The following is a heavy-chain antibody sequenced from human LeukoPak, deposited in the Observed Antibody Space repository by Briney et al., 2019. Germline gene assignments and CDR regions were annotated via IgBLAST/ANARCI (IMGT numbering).Heavy chain of an antibody. D-gene: IGHD5-12*01. CDR1: GYTFTDYY. CDR3: ARGDIVATRGWGAPYYYYYMDV. CDR2: INPNSVAT. J-gene: IGHJ6*03. V-gene: IGHV1-2*02. Sequence: GASVKVSCKASGYTFTDYYIHWVRQAPGQGLEWMGWINPNSVATNYAQKFQGRVTMTRDTSISTAYMELSRLRSDDTAVYYCARGDIVATRGWGAPYYYYYMDVWGKGTTVTISS.